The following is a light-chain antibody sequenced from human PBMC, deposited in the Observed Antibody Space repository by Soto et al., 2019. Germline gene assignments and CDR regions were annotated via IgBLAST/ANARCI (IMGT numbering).Light chain of an antibody. CDR1: QAVTNNL. CDR2: GAS. CDR3: QQYGSSSGWT. J-gene: IGKJ1*01. V-gene: IGKV3-20*01. Sequence: EIVLTQSPGTLSLSPGERATLSCRASQAVTNNLLAWYQQSLGQAPRRLIYGASNRATGIPDRFSGSGSGTDFTLTISSLEPEDVAVYYCQQYGSSSGWTFGQGTKVDVK.